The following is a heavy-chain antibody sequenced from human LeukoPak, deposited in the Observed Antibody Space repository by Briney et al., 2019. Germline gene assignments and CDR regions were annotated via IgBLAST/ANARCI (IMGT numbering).Heavy chain of an antibody. D-gene: IGHD2-2*01. J-gene: IGHJ4*02. Sequence: ASVKVSCKASGYTFTGYYMHWVRQAPGQGLEWMGWINPNSGGTNYAQKFQGWVTMTRDTSISTAYMELSRLRSDDTAVYYCARESDCSSISCYDYWGQGTLVTVSS. CDR3: ARESDCSSISCYDY. V-gene: IGHV1-2*04. CDR2: INPNSGGT. CDR1: GYTFTGYY.